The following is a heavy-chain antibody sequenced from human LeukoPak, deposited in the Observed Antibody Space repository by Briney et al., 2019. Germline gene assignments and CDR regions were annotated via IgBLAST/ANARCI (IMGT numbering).Heavy chain of an antibody. V-gene: IGHV4-31*03. CDR1: GGSISSGSFY. D-gene: IGHD3-22*01. Sequence: SQTLSLTCTVSGGSISSGSFYWTWIRQHPGKDLEWIAYIYYSGRTYYSPSLKSRVTISVDTSKNQFSLKLSSVTAADTAVYYCARFYDSSGPARNSFDYWGQGTLVTVSS. J-gene: IGHJ4*02. CDR3: ARFYDSSGPARNSFDY. CDR2: IYYSGRT.